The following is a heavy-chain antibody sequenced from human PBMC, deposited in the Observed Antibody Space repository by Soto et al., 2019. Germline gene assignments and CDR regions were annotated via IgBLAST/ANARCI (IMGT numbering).Heavy chain of an antibody. Sequence: SETLSLTCTVSGGSIGNSYWSWIRQSPGKGLEWIGYIYYSGSSNYNPSLKSRVSISVDTSKNQFSLKLSSVTAADTAVYYCARHSSSWPIFDYWGQGTLVPVSS. CDR2: IYYSGSS. CDR1: GGSIGNSY. V-gene: IGHV4-59*08. D-gene: IGHD6-13*01. J-gene: IGHJ4*02. CDR3: ARHSSSWPIFDY.